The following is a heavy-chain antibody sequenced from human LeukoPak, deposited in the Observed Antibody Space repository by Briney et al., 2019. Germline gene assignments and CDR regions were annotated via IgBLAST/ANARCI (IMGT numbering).Heavy chain of an antibody. CDR3: ARGGIFGVASNPFDI. Sequence: SETLSLTCTVSGGSIRRYYWSWIRQAPGKGLEWVGSTHYTEGSTFNPSLRSRVTFSTDTSKNQFFLQLTSVTAADTAVYYCARGGIFGVASNPFDIWGQGTMVTVSS. V-gene: IGHV4-59*08. D-gene: IGHD3-3*01. CDR2: THYTEGS. J-gene: IGHJ3*02. CDR1: GGSIRRYY.